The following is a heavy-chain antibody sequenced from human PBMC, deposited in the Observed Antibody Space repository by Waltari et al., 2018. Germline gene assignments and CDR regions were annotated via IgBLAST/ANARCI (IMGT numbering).Heavy chain of an antibody. Sequence: QVQLQESGPGLVKPSETLSLTCTVSGCSISNYYWSWIRQPAGKGLEWIGRTYTSGSTAYNPSLKSRVTMSLDTSKNQFSLKMTSVTAADTAVYYCAREEIEKWGTWFDPWGQGILVTVSS. CDR2: TYTSGST. D-gene: IGHD3-16*01. V-gene: IGHV4-4*07. J-gene: IGHJ5*02. CDR3: AREEIEKWGTWFDP. CDR1: GCSISNYY.